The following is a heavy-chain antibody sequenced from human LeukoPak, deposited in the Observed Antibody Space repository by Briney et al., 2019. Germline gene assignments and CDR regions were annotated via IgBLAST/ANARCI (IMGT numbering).Heavy chain of an antibody. V-gene: IGHV3-23*01. CDR3: AKDHRYSSGWFDY. CDR2: VSGSGGST. Sequence: GGSLRLSCAASGFTFSSYAMSWVRQAPGKGLEWVSTVSGSGGSTYYADSVKGRFTISRDNSKNTLYLQMNSLRAEDTAVYYCAKDHRYSSGWFDYWGQGTLVTVSS. J-gene: IGHJ4*02. D-gene: IGHD6-19*01. CDR1: GFTFSSYA.